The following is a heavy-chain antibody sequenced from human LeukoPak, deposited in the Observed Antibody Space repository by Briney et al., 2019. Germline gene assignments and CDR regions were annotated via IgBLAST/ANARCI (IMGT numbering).Heavy chain of an antibody. Sequence: GGSLRLSCAASGFTFSNCAMMWVRQAPGKRLEWVSSITGSGDGTYYADSVRGRFTISRDNSENTLYLQLDSLRAEDTAVYFCVKGFVHPTYYFDYWGKGTLVTVSS. CDR3: VKGFVHPTYYFDY. CDR1: GFTFSNCA. CDR2: ITGSGDGT. V-gene: IGHV3-23*01. D-gene: IGHD3-10*01. J-gene: IGHJ4*02.